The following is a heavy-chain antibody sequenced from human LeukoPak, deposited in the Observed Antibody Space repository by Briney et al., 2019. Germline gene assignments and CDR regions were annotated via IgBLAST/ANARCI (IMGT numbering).Heavy chain of an antibody. CDR1: GGSFSGYY. J-gene: IGHJ5*02. Sequence: SETLSLTCAVYGGSFSGYYWSWIRQPPGKGLEWIGEINHSGSTNYNPSLKSRATISVDTSKNQFSLKLSSVTAADTAVYYCARGPRIAAAGTEWFDPWGQGTLVTVSS. CDR3: ARGPRIAAAGTEWFDP. D-gene: IGHD6-13*01. CDR2: INHSGST. V-gene: IGHV4-34*01.